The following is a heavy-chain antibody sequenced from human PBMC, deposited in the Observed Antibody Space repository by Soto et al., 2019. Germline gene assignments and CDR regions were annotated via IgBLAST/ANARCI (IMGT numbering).Heavy chain of an antibody. CDR2: MNTDGLKT. CDR3: AKDLAGSNSIDY. V-gene: IGHV3-74*01. D-gene: IGHD2-2*01. CDR1: GFTFNNYW. Sequence: GGFLRLACAASGFTFNNYWRHWVRQGPGRGLQRVSRMNTDGLKTDYADPVKGRFTISRDNARNTLRLQMNSLRVEDSAVYYCAKDLAGSNSIDYCGLGTLVTVSS. J-gene: IGHJ4*02.